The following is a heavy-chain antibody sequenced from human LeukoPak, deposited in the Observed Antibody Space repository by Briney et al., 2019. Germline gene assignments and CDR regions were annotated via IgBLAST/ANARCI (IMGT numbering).Heavy chain of an antibody. CDR3: AIVSGGSNMGWFDP. V-gene: IGHV4-4*02. Sequence: PSGTLSLTCAVSGGSISSSNWWSWVRQPPGKGLEWIGEIYHSGSTNYNPSLKSRDTISVDKSKNQFSLKLSSVTAADTAVYYCAIVSGGSNMGWFDPWGQGTLVTVSS. J-gene: IGHJ5*02. CDR2: IYHSGST. CDR1: GGSISSSNW. D-gene: IGHD2-15*01.